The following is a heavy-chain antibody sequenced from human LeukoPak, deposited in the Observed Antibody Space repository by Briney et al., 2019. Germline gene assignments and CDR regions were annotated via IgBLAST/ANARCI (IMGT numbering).Heavy chain of an antibody. V-gene: IGHV3-49*03. J-gene: IGHJ4*02. D-gene: IGHD1-14*01. Sequence: PGGSLRLSCATSGFTFGGYARSWIRQAPGKGLEWVCVIRRKSNGGNKKYDASVKGRFIISRDDSKSLAYLPMNHLNTEDTAVYYCTRNRGPDQCIGLDYWGQGTLVTVSS. CDR1: GFTFGGYA. CDR2: IRRKSNGGNK. CDR3: TRNRGPDQCIGLDY.